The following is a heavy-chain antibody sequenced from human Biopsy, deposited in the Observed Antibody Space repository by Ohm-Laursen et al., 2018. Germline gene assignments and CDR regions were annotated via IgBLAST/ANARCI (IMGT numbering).Heavy chain of an antibody. CDR1: GDSISSYY. CDR3: ARDRGYYSDRTVPGYFDL. V-gene: IGHV4-59*01. D-gene: IGHD3-22*01. J-gene: IGHJ2*01. CDR2: VYYTGCT. Sequence: SETLSLTCTVSGDSISSYYWSWIRQPPGKGLQWIGYVYYTGCTDYNPSLQSRVIISVDTSKNHFSLRLRSVTPADTAIYYCARDRGYYSDRTVPGYFDLWGRGTLVTVSS.